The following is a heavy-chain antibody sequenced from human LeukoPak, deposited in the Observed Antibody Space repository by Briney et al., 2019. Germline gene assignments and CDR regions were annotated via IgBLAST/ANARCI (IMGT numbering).Heavy chain of an antibody. D-gene: IGHD3-22*01. J-gene: IGHJ4*02. Sequence: SETLSLTCTVSGGSISSYYWSWIRQPPGKGLEWIGYIYYSGSTNYNPSLKSRVTISVDTSKNQFSLKLSSVTAADTAVYYCARGGDSSGYYPSWFDYWGQGTLVTDSS. CDR3: ARGGDSSGYYPSWFDY. CDR2: IYYSGST. CDR1: GGSISSYY. V-gene: IGHV4-59*01.